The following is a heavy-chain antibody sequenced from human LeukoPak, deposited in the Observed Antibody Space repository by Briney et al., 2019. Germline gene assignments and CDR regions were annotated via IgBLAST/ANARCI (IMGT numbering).Heavy chain of an antibody. CDR3: ARAITMIVVDLNY. V-gene: IGHV1-2*02. CDR1: GYTFTGYY. J-gene: IGHJ4*02. CDR2: INPNSGGT. D-gene: IGHD3-22*01. Sequence: ASVKVSCKASGYTFTGYYMHWVRQAPGQGLEWMGWINPNSGGTNYAQKFQGRVTMTRDTSISTAYMELSRLRSDDTAVYYCARAITMIVVDLNYWGQGTLVTVS.